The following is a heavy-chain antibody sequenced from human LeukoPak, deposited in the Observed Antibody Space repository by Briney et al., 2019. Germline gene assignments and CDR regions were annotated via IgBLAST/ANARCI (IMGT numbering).Heavy chain of an antibody. D-gene: IGHD2-15*01. CDR3: ARGPRYCSGGSCYRYGMDV. CDR1: GFTFSDYY. V-gene: IGHV3-11*01. CDR2: ISSSGSTI. J-gene: IGHJ6*02. Sequence: GGSLRLSCAASGFTFSDYYMSWIRQAPGKGLEWVSYISSSGSTIYYADSVKGRFTISRDNAKNSLYLQMNSQRAEDTAVYYCARGPRYCSGGSCYRYGMDVWGQGTTVTVSS.